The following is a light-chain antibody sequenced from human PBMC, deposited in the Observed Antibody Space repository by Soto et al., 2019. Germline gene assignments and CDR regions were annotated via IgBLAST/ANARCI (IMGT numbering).Light chain of an antibody. CDR2: DAS. Sequence: ELVLTQSPATLSLSPGERATLSCRASQSVNSYLAWYQQKPGQAPRLLIYDASNRATGVPSRFSGSASGTDFTLTISSLEPEDFAVYYCQQRGSWPLTFGGGTKVDIK. J-gene: IGKJ4*01. CDR1: QSVNSY. CDR3: QQRGSWPLT. V-gene: IGKV3-11*01.